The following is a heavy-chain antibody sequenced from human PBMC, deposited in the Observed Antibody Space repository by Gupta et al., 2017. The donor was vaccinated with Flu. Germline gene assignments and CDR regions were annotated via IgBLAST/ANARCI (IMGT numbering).Heavy chain of an antibody. Sequence: EVQLLESGGGLVQPGGSLRLSCAASGFTFSSHPMSWVRQAPGKGLEWVSAIGGSGGSTYYEDSVKGRFTISRDNSKNTLYLQMNSLRAEDTAVYYCAKDQGPGDYVNWFDPWGQGTLVTGSS. CDR2: IGGSGGST. J-gene: IGHJ5*02. CDR1: GFTFSSHP. CDR3: AKDQGPGDYVNWFDP. V-gene: IGHV3-23*01. D-gene: IGHD4-17*01.